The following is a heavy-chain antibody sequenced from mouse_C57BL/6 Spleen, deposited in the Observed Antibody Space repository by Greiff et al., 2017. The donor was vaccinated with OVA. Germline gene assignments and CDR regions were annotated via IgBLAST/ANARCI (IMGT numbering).Heavy chain of an antibody. CDR2: IYPGDGDT. CDR1: GYAFSSYW. V-gene: IGHV1-80*01. Sequence: VQLVESGAELVKPGASVKISCKASGYAFSSYWMNWVKQRPGKGLEWIGQIYPGDGDTNYNGKFKGKATLTADKSSSTAYMQLSSLTSEDSAVYFCAREVTYYFDYWGQGTTLTVSS. D-gene: IGHD2-2*01. CDR3: AREVTYYFDY. J-gene: IGHJ2*01.